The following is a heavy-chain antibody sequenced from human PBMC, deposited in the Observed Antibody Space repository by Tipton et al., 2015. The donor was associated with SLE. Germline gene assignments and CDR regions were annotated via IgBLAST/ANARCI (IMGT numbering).Heavy chain of an antibody. V-gene: IGHV4-39*02. CDR3: ARGFGYYYNYLDV. CDR1: GDSIDIIGHY. Sequence: TLSLTCTVSGDSIDIIGHYWGWIRQPPGKGLEWIGEVSHSGDTNYTPSLKSRVSISVDTSKNLFFLKLTSVTAADTAVYFCARGFGYYYNYLDVWGKGTTVIVSS. J-gene: IGHJ6*03. D-gene: IGHD3-10*01. CDR2: VSHSGDT.